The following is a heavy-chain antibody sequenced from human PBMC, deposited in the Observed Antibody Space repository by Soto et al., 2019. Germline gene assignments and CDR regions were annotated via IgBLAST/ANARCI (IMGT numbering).Heavy chain of an antibody. CDR3: ARRITSSFDY. D-gene: IGHD1-20*01. Sequence: EVQLLESGGGLVQPGGSLRLSCVASGFTFSIYNMNWVRQAPGKGLEWVSVITGSGDYTNYADSVKGRFTISRDNSMNTLYLQMNRLSAEDTAVYFCARRITSSFDYWGQGTLVTVSS. V-gene: IGHV3-23*01. CDR2: ITGSGDYT. J-gene: IGHJ4*02. CDR1: GFTFSIYN.